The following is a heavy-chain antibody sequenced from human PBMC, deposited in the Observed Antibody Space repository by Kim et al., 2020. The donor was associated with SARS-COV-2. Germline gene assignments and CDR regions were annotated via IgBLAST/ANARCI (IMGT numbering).Heavy chain of an antibody. Sequence: SETLSLTCTVSGGSISSYYWSWIRQPPGKGLEWIGYIYYSGSTNYNPSLKSRVTISVDTSKNQFSLKLSSVTAADTAVYYCAIGYCSGGSCDRPGYYYYGMDVWGQGTTVTVSS. CDR1: GGSISSYY. CDR3: AIGYCSGGSCDRPGYYYYGMDV. V-gene: IGHV4-59*13. J-gene: IGHJ6*02. D-gene: IGHD2-15*01. CDR2: IYYSGST.